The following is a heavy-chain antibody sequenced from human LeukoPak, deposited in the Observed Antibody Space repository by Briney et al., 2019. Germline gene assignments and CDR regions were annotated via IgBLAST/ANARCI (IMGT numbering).Heavy chain of an antibody. D-gene: IGHD2-15*01. J-gene: IGHJ4*02. CDR3: ARQLGYCSDGSCYFDS. CDR2: ISGSGGST. CDR1: GFTFSNYG. V-gene: IGHV3-23*01. Sequence: GGSLRLSCAASGFTFSNYGMSWDRQAPGKGLEWVAAISGSGGSTYYADSVKGRFSISRDNSRNTLFLQMNSLRAEEKAIYYCARQLGYCSDGSCYFDSWGQGTLVTVSS.